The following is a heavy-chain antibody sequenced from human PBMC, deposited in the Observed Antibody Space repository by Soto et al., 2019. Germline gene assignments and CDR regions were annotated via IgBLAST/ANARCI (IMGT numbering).Heavy chain of an antibody. J-gene: IGHJ6*02. V-gene: IGHV1-3*01. CDR1: GYTFTSYA. CDR2: INAGNGNT. Sequence: QVQLVQSGAEVKKPGASVKVSCKASGYTFTSYAMHWVRQAPGQRLEWMGWINAGNGNTKYSQKFQGRVTITRDTAESTAYMELSSLRSEATAVYYCASMYGEGYYGMDVWGQGTTVTVSS. CDR3: ASMYGEGYYGMDV. D-gene: IGHD4-17*01.